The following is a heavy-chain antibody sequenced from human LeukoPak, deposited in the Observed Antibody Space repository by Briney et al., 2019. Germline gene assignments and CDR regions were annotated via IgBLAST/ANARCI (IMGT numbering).Heavy chain of an antibody. Sequence: GESLKISCKGSGYSFTSYWIGWVRQMPGKGLEWMGIIWPSDSDTRYSPSFQGQVTISADKSINTAYLQWSSLKASDTAIYFCARRISGYYIDYWGQGTLVTVSS. J-gene: IGHJ4*02. V-gene: IGHV5-51*01. CDR1: GYSFTSYW. CDR3: ARRISGYYIDY. D-gene: IGHD1-26*01. CDR2: IWPSDSDT.